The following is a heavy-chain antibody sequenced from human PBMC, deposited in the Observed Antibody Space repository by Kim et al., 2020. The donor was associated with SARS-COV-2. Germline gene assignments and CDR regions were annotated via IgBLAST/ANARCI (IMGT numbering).Heavy chain of an antibody. J-gene: IGHJ6*02. D-gene: IGHD5-18*01. CDR2: IYSGGST. CDR1: GFTVSSNY. V-gene: IGHV3-66*02. CDR3: ARNSRGYSYGYWYYYYGMDV. Sequence: GGSLRLSCAASGFTVSSNYMSWVRQAPGKGLEWVSVIYSGGSTYYADSVKGRFTISRDNSKNTLYLQMNSLRAEDTAVYYCARNSRGYSYGYWYYYYGMDVWGQGTTVTVSS.